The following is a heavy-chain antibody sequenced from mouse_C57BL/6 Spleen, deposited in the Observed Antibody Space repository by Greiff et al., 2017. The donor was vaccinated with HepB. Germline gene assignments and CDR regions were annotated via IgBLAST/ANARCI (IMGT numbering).Heavy chain of an antibody. CDR2: IDPETGGT. V-gene: IGHV1-15*01. CDR3: TRRGPAWFAY. CDR1: GYTFTDYE. J-gene: IGHJ3*01. Sequence: VQLQESGAELVRPGASVTLSCKASGYTFTDYEMHWVKQTPVQGLEWIGAIDPETGGTAYNQKFKGKAILTADKSSSTAYMELRSLTSEDSAVYYCTRRGPAWFAYWGQGTLVTVSA.